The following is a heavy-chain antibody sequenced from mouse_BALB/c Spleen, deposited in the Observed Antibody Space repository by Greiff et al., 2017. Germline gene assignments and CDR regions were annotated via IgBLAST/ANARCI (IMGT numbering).Heavy chain of an antibody. Sequence: VQLQQSGPELVKPGASVKISCKASGYAFSSSWMNWVKQRPGQGLEWIGRIYPGDGDTNYNGKFKGKATLTADKSSSTAYMQLSSLTSVDSAVYFCARSYYRYAWFAYWGQGTLVTVSA. CDR1: GYAFSSSW. V-gene: IGHV1-82*01. D-gene: IGHD2-14*01. CDR3: ARSYYRYAWFAY. CDR2: IYPGDGDT. J-gene: IGHJ3*01.